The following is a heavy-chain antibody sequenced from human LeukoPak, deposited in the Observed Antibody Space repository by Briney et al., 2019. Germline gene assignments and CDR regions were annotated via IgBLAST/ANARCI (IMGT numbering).Heavy chain of an antibody. Sequence: PGGSLRLSCAASGFTFSSYGMHWVRQAPGKGLEWVSIIRNDGTNKYCADSVKGRFTVSRDNSKNTLYLQMNSLRVEDTAVYYCAKDLDTASDYWGQGTLVTVSS. D-gene: IGHD5-18*01. CDR2: IRNDGTNK. V-gene: IGHV3-30*02. CDR1: GFTFSSYG. CDR3: AKDLDTASDY. J-gene: IGHJ4*02.